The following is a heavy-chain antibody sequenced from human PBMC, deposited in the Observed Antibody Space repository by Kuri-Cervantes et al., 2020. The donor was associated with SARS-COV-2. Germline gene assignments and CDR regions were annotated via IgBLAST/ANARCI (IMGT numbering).Heavy chain of an antibody. Sequence: ASVKVSCTASGYTFTSYYMHWLRQAHGQGLEWMGITNPNGVDTRYAQKFQGRITMTRNTSTSTVYMEMSSLRSEDTAVYYCARSGHDSAGYFDYWGQGTLVTVSS. CDR1: GYTFTSYY. J-gene: IGHJ4*02. V-gene: IGHV1-46*01. CDR2: TNPNGVDT. D-gene: IGHD5-12*01. CDR3: ARSGHDSAGYFDY.